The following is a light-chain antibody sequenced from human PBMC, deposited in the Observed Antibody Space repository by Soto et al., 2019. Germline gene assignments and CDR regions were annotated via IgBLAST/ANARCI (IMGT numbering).Light chain of an antibody. J-gene: IGKJ2*02. V-gene: IGKV3-20*01. CDR3: QQYGSSPPCT. CDR2: GVS. CDR1: QSVTSGQ. Sequence: EIVLTQSPGTLSLSPGERATLSCRASQSVTSGQLAWYQQKPGQAPRLLIYGVSSRATGIPDRFSGSGSGTDFSLTISRLQPEDFAVYYCQQYGSSPPCTFGQGTKLEIK.